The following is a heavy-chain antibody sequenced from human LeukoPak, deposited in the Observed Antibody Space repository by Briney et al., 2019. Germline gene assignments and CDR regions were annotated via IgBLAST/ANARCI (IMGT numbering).Heavy chain of an antibody. J-gene: IGHJ4*02. V-gene: IGHV4-61*01. CDR1: GGSVSSGSYY. CDR3: ARVTYDYGDY. Sequence: SETLSLTCTVSGGSVSSGSYYWSWIRQPLGKGLEWIGYIYYSGSTNYNPSLKSRVTISVDTSKNQFSLKLSSVTAADTAVYYCARVTYDYGDYWGRGTLVTVSS. D-gene: IGHD3-16*01. CDR2: IYYSGST.